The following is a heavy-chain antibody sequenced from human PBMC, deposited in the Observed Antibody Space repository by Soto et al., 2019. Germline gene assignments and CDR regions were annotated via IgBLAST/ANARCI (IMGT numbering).Heavy chain of an antibody. CDR2: ISCDGSNK. D-gene: IGHD3-22*01. Sequence: GGSLRLSCAASGFTFSSHWMHWVRQAPGKGLMWVSVISCDGSNKYYAESVKGRFTISRDNSKNTVYLQMNSLRAEDTAVYYCARPDYYDSSGYSNWGQGTLVTVSS. CDR3: ARPDYYDSSGYSN. V-gene: IGHV3-33*08. CDR1: GFTFSSHW. J-gene: IGHJ4*02.